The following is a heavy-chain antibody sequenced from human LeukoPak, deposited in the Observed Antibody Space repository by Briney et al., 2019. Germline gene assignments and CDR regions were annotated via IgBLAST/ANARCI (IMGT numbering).Heavy chain of an antibody. D-gene: IGHD6-13*01. J-gene: IGHJ4*02. CDR2: IYYSGST. CDR3: ASRSLGSSWYLDY. Sequence: SETLSLTCTVPGGSISSYYWSWIRQPPGKGLEWIGYIYYSGSTNYNPSLKSRVTISVDTSKNQFSLKLSSVTAADTAVYYCASRSLGSSWYLDYWGQGTLVTVSS. V-gene: IGHV4-59*01. CDR1: GGSISSYY.